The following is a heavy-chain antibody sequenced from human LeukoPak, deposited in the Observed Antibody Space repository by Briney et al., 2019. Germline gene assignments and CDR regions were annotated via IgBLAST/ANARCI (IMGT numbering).Heavy chain of an antibody. J-gene: IGHJ4*02. CDR2: IRYDGSNK. CDR3: AKERDTAMVTIDY. D-gene: IGHD5-18*01. CDR1: GFTFSSYG. V-gene: IGHV3-30*02. Sequence: GGSLRLSCAASGFTFSSYGMHWVRQAPGKGLEWVAFIRYDGSNKYYADSVKGRFTISRDNSKNTLYLQVNSLRAEDTAVYYCAKERDTAMVTIDYWGQGTLVTVSS.